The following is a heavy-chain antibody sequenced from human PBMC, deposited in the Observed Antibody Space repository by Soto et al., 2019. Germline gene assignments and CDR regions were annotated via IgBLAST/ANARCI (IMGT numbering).Heavy chain of an antibody. Sequence: QVQLVPSGAEEKKPGASVKVSCKATGYTFTSYDINWVRQATGQGLEWMGWMNPNSGNTGYAQEFQGRVTMARNTSISTAYMDLSSLRSDDTAVYYCARERAAAGFDYWGQGTLVTVSS. D-gene: IGHD6-13*01. CDR2: MNPNSGNT. CDR1: GYTFTSYD. J-gene: IGHJ4*02. V-gene: IGHV1-8*01. CDR3: ARERAAAGFDY.